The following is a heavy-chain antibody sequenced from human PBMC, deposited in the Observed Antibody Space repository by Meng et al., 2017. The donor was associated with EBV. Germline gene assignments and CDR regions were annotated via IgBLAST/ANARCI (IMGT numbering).Heavy chain of an antibody. Sequence: VRLVPSGAEGKKPGAYVKVSCKSSGYTFTGYNMHWVRQAPGQGLEWMGRINPNSGGTNYAQKFQGRVTMTRDTSISTAYMELSRLRSDDTAVYYCARVGIAVAGTGDYWGQGTLVTVSS. CDR3: ARVGIAVAGTGDY. CDR2: INPNSGGT. D-gene: IGHD6-19*01. J-gene: IGHJ4*02. CDR1: GYTFTGYN. V-gene: IGHV1-2*06.